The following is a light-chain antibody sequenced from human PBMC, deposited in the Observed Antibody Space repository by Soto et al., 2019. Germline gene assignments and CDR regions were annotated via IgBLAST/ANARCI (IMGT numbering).Light chain of an antibody. V-gene: IGLV2-14*01. Sequence: QSMITQPVFLSVSSIQSTTMSCTGTSSDVGGYNYVSWYQQHPGKAPKLMIYDVSNRPSGVSNRFSGSKSGNTASLTISGLQAEDEADYYCSSYTSSTTYVFGTGT. CDR1: SSDVGGYNY. CDR2: DVS. J-gene: IGLJ1*01. CDR3: SSYTSSTTYV.